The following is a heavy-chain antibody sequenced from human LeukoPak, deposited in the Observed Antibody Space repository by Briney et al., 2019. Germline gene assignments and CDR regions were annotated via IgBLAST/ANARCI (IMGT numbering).Heavy chain of an antibody. J-gene: IGHJ4*02. V-gene: IGHV2-70*04. CDR2: IDWDDDK. CDR1: GFSLSTSGMR. CDR3: ARSPTKYCSGGSCYGAFDY. D-gene: IGHD2-15*01. Sequence: SGPMLVNPTQTLTLTCNFSGFSLSTSGMRVSWIRQPPGKALEWLARIDWDDDKFYSTSLKTRLTISKDTSKNQVVLTMTNMDPVDTATYYCARSPTKYCSGGSCYGAFDYWGQGTLVTVSS.